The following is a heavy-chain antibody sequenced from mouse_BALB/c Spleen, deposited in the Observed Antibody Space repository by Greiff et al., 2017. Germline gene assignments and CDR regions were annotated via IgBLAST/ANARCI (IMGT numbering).Heavy chain of an antibody. D-gene: IGHD2-3*01. CDR2: IYPGDGDT. CDR1: GYAFSSSW. V-gene: IGHV1-82*01. J-gene: IGHJ3*01. Sequence: VQRVESGPELVKPGASVKISCKASGYAFSSSWMNWVKQRPGQGLEWIGRIYPGDGDTNYNGKFKGKATLTADKSSSTAYMQLSSLTSVDSAVYFCARPIYDGPFAYWGQGTLVTVSA. CDR3: ARPIYDGPFAY.